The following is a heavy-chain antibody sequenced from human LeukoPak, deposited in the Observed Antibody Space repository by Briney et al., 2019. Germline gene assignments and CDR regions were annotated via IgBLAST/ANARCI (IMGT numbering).Heavy chain of an antibody. CDR1: GGTFSSYA. CDR3: ARETSAAANLGFDP. CDR2: IIPILGIA. V-gene: IGHV1-69*04. J-gene: IGHJ5*02. D-gene: IGHD2-15*01. Sequence: GSSVKVSCKASGGTFSSYAISWVRQAPGQGLEWMGRIIPILGIANYAQKFQGRVTITADKSTSTAYMELSSLRSEDTAVYYCARETSAAANLGFDPWGQGTLVTVSS.